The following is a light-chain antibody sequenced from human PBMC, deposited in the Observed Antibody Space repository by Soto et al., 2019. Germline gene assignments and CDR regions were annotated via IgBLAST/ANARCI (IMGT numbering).Light chain of an antibody. J-gene: IGKJ2*01. CDR2: KSS. CDR1: HSISSW. V-gene: IGKV1-5*03. Sequence: DIQMTQSPSTLSASVGDRVTITCRASHSISSWLAWYQQKPGKAPKLLIYKSSSLESGVPSRFSGSGSGTEFTLTISRLQPDVFATYYCQQYNSYSTFGQGTKLEIK. CDR3: QQYNSYST.